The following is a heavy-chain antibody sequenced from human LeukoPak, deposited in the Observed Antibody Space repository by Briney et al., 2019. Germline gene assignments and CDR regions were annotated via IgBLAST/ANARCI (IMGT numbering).Heavy chain of an antibody. Sequence: ASVKVSCKASGYTFTSYYMHWVRQAPGQGLEWMGWMTPYSGDTGYAQKFQGRVTMTRDTSISTAYMEVKSLTSEDTAIYFCARGPAAVGRAFDIWGPGTIVSVSS. CDR3: ARGPAAVGRAFDI. J-gene: IGHJ3*02. D-gene: IGHD6-13*01. V-gene: IGHV1-8*02. CDR2: MTPYSGDT. CDR1: GYTFTSYY.